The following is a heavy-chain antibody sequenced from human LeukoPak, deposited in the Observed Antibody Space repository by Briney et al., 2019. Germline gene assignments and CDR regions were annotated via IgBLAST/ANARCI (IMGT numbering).Heavy chain of an antibody. CDR1: GGSFSGYY. CDR3: ARQSGSYSWGAFDI. V-gene: IGHV4-34*01. J-gene: IGHJ3*02. Sequence: NPSETLSLTCAVYGGSFSGYYWSWIRQPPGKGLEWIGEINNSGSTNYNPSLKSRVTISRDTSKNQFSLKRSSVTAADTAVYYCARQSGSYSWGAFDIWGQGTMVTVSS. CDR2: INNSGST. D-gene: IGHD1-26*01.